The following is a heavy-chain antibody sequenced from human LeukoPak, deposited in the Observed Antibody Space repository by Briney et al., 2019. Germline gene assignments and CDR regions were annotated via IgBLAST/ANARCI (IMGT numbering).Heavy chain of an antibody. V-gene: IGHV3-23*01. J-gene: IGHJ4*02. CDR1: GFTFSSYA. CDR3: AKDMTSGDGYNNFGY. D-gene: IGHD5-24*01. CDR2: VSAGDDTT. Sequence: GGSLRLACAASGFTFSSYATNWVRQAPGKGLEWVSAVSAGDDTTYYADSVKGRFTISRANSKNTLYLQISSLRAEATAVYHCAKDMTSGDGYNNFGYWGQGTLVTVSS.